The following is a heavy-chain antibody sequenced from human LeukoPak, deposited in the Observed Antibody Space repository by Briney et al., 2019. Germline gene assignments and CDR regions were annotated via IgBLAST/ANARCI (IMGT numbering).Heavy chain of an antibody. Sequence: GRSLRLSCAASGFTFSSYGMHWVRQAPGKGLEGVAVISYDGSNKYYADSVKGRFTISRDNSKNTLYLQMNSLRAEDTAVYYCAKSPHRRNDFWGGYPRGGMDVWGQGTTVTVSS. CDR2: ISYDGSNK. V-gene: IGHV3-30*18. D-gene: IGHD3-3*01. J-gene: IGHJ6*02. CDR1: GFTFSSYG. CDR3: AKSPHRRNDFWGGYPRGGMDV.